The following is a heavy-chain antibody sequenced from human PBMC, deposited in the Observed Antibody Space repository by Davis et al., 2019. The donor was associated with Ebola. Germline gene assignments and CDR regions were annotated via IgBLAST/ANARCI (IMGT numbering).Heavy chain of an antibody. J-gene: IGHJ4*02. Sequence: SQTLSLTCAISGDSVSSNSGAWNWIRQSPTRGLEWLGRTYYRSKWYTDYEVSVKSRITINPDTSKNQFSLQLNSVTPEDTAVYYCARSSTFGSGWFDYWGQGTLVTVSS. CDR3: ARSSTFGSGWFDY. V-gene: IGHV6-1*01. CDR1: GDSVSSNSGA. D-gene: IGHD3-16*01. CDR2: TYYRSKWYT.